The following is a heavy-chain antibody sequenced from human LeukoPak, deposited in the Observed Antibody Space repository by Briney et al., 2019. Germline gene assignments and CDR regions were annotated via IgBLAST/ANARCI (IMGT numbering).Heavy chain of an antibody. CDR3: ARDTFGDLGAFDI. J-gene: IGHJ3*02. V-gene: IGHV3-21*01. D-gene: IGHD3-16*01. CDR1: GFTFSSYS. Sequence: GGSLRLSCAASGFTFSSYSMNWVRQAPGKGLEWVSSISSSSSYIYYADSVKSRFTISRDNAKNSLYLQMNSLRAEDTAVYYCARDTFGDLGAFDIWGQGTMVTVSS. CDR2: ISSSSSYI.